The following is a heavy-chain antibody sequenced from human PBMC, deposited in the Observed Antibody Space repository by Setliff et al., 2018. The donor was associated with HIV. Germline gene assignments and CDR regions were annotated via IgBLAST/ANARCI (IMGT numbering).Heavy chain of an antibody. CDR1: GYFISSGYY. CDR2: LYHTGST. CDR3: ARVTYGSGSRNFDY. V-gene: IGHV4-38-2*01. Sequence: LSLTCAVSGYFISSGYYWGWIRQPPGKGLEWIGSLYHTGSTYYNPSLKSRVTISVDTSKNQFSLKLSSVTAADTAIYFCARVTYGSGSRNFDYWVPETLLVTVSS. J-gene: IGHJ4*03. D-gene: IGHD3-10*01.